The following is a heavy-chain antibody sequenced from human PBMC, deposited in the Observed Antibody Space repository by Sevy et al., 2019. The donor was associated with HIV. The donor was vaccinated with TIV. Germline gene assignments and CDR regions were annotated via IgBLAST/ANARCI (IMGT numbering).Heavy chain of an antibody. Sequence: SETLFLTCTVSGGSISSYYWSWIRQPPGKGLEWIGYIYYSGSTNYNPSLKSRVTISVDTSKNQFSLKLSSVTAADTAVYYCARDQRIAVAGTGYHYGMDVWGQGTTVTASS. D-gene: IGHD6-19*01. J-gene: IGHJ6*02. CDR2: IYYSGST. CDR1: GGSISSYY. CDR3: ARDQRIAVAGTGYHYGMDV. V-gene: IGHV4-59*01.